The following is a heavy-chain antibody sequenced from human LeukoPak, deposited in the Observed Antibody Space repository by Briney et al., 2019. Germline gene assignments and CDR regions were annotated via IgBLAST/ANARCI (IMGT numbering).Heavy chain of an antibody. CDR1: GYTFTSYY. CDR3: ARGDYGDYGTYY. D-gene: IGHD4-17*01. V-gene: IGHV1-46*01. J-gene: IGHJ4*02. CDR2: INPSGGST. Sequence: VASVKVSCKGSGYTFTSYYMHWVRQAPGQGVEGMGIINPSGGSTSYAQKFQGRVTMTRDTSTSTVYMELSSLRSEDTAVYYCARGDYGDYGTYYWGQGTLVTVSS.